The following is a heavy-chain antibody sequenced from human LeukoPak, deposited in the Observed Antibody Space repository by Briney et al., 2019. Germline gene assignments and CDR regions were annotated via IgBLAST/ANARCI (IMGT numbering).Heavy chain of an antibody. CDR1: GFTFSSYA. D-gene: IGHD3-22*01. V-gene: IGHV3-23*01. CDR3: ARVITVYYYYGMDV. CDR2: ISGSGGST. J-gene: IGHJ6*02. Sequence: PGGSLRLSCAASGFTFSSYAMSWVRQAPGKGLEWVSAISGSGGSTYYADSVKGRFTISRDNAKNSLYLQMNSLRAEDTAVYYCARVITVYYYYGMDVWGQGTTVTVSS.